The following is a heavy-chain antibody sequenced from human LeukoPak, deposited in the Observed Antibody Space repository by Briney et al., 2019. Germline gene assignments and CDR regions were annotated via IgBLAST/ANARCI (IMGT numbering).Heavy chain of an antibody. CDR2: ISGSGGST. J-gene: IGHJ4*02. D-gene: IGHD5-12*01. CDR3: ARGPPIRY. V-gene: IGHV3-23*01. Sequence: PGGSLRLSCAASGFTFSSNVMNWVRQAPGKGLEWVSAISGSGGSTYYADSVKGRFTISRDNSKNTLYLQINSLRAEDTAVYYCARGPPIRYWGQGTLVTVSS. CDR1: GFTFSSNV.